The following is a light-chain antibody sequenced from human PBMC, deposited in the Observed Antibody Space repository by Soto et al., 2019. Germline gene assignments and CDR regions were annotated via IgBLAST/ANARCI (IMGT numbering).Light chain of an antibody. CDR1: QSLLHTNGYIS. CDR2: LGT. V-gene: IGKV2-28*01. CDR3: MQARQSPPT. Sequence: DIVMTQSPLSLPVTPGAPASISCRTSQSLLHTNGYISLDWYLQKPGQSPQLLITLGTNRASGLPYRVSGRGSGTDFTLKISRVGAEDVGVYYCMQARQSPPTCGQVTKLDIK. J-gene: IGKJ1*01.